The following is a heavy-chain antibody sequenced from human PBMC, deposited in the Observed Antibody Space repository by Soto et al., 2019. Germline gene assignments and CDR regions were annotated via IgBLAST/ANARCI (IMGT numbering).Heavy chain of an antibody. V-gene: IGHV1-69*13. D-gene: IGHD5-12*01. CDR3: AKKAPRGYSGYDFSYYYYYGMDV. CDR2: IIPIFGTT. Sequence: SVKVSCKASGGTFSSYAISWVRQAPGQGLEWMGGIIPIFGTTNYAQKFQGRVTITADESTSTAYMELSSLRSEDTAVYYCAKKAPRGYSGYDFSYYYYYGMDVWGQGTTVTVSS. J-gene: IGHJ6*02. CDR1: GGTFSSYA.